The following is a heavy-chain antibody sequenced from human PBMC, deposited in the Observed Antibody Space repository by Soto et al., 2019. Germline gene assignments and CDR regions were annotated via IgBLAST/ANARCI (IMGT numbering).Heavy chain of an antibody. J-gene: IGHJ2*01. V-gene: IGHV4-39*01. D-gene: IGHD2-21*01. CDR2: IFYSGST. Sequence: PGQGLEWIGSIFYSGSTYYNPSLKSRVTITVDTSKYQFSLKLTSVNDAGSAVYYCAFFFQAEDGIRDL. CDR3: AFFFQAEDGIRDL.